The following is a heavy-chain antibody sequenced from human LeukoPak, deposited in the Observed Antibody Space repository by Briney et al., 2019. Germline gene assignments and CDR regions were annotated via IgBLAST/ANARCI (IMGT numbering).Heavy chain of an antibody. Sequence: GGSLRLSCAASGFTFSDYYMSWIRQAPGKGLEWVSYISSSGSTIYYADSVKGRFTISRDNAKNSLYLQMNSLRAEDTAVYYCARDGGDIVVVTAILTGCYMDVWGKGTTVTVSS. CDR1: GFTFSDYY. V-gene: IGHV3-11*04. D-gene: IGHD2-21*02. CDR3: ARDGGDIVVVTAILTGCYMDV. CDR2: ISSSGSTI. J-gene: IGHJ6*03.